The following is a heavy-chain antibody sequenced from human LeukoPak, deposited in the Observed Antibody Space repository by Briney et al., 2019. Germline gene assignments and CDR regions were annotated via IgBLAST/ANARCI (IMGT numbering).Heavy chain of an antibody. V-gene: IGHV1-46*01. CDR3: ARVRYRLAETYIDY. Sequence: ASVKVSCKASGYTFSSYNMRWVRQAPGQGLEWMGIINPRGGSTSYAQRFQGRVTMTRDTSISTAYMELSRLRSDDTAVYYCARVRYRLAETYIDYWGQGTLVTVSS. J-gene: IGHJ4*02. CDR1: GYTFSSYN. D-gene: IGHD3-16*01. CDR2: INPRGGST.